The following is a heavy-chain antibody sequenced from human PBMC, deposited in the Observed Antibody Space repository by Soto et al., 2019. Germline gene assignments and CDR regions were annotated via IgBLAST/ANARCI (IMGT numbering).Heavy chain of an antibody. CDR1: GYTFTGYY. CDR2: INPNSGGT. V-gene: IGHV1-2*04. J-gene: IGHJ6*02. CDR3: ARDEEVIAAAGRIYYYYGMDV. D-gene: IGHD6-13*01. Sequence: ASVKVSCKASGYTFTGYYMHCVRQAPGQGLEWMGWINPNSGGTNYAQKFQGWVTMTRDTSISTAYMELNSLRAEDTAVYYCARDEEVIAAAGRIYYYYGMDVWGQGTTVTV.